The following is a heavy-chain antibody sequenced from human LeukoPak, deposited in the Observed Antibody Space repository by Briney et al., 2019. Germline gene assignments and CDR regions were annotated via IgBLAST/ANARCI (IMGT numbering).Heavy chain of an antibody. CDR2: ISYDGSKK. J-gene: IGHJ4*02. CDR3: ARGGSGTPR. CDR1: GFLLSGFG. D-gene: IGHD1-26*01. V-gene: IGHV3-30*02. Sequence: GGSLRLSCETSGFLLSGFGMHWVRQSPGKGLEWIAFISYDGSKKYYGDSVKGRFTISRDNSKNTLYLQMGSLRAEDMAVYYCARGGSGTPRWGQGTLVTVSS.